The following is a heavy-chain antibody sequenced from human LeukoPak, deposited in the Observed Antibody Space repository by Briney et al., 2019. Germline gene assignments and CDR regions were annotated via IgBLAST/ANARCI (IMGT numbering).Heavy chain of an antibody. Sequence: GASVKVSCKASRGTFSNYAISWVRQAPGQGLEWMGGIIPIFGTANYAQKLQGRVTMTTDTSTSTAYMELRSLRSDDTAVYYCARGYSSSWYDSRAACFDYWGQGTLVTVSS. CDR2: IIPIFGTA. D-gene: IGHD6-13*01. CDR1: RGTFSNYA. CDR3: ARGYSSSWYDSRAACFDY. J-gene: IGHJ4*02. V-gene: IGHV1-69*05.